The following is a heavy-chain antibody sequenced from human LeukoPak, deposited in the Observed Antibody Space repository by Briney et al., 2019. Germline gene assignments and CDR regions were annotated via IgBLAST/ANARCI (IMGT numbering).Heavy chain of an antibody. Sequence: ASVKVSCKASGYTFTSYGISWVRQAPGQGLEWMGWISAYNGNTNYAQKLQGRVTMTTDTSTSTAYMELRSLRSDDTAVYYCARGWLGELFPGQFYYYGMDVWGQGTTVTVSS. CDR2: ISAYNGNT. D-gene: IGHD3-10*01. CDR3: ARGWLGELFPGQFYYYGMDV. CDR1: GYTFTSYG. V-gene: IGHV1-18*01. J-gene: IGHJ6*02.